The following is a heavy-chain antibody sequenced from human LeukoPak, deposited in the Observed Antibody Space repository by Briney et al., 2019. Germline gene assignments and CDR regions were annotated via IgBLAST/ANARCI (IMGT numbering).Heavy chain of an antibody. V-gene: IGHV3-23*01. D-gene: IGHD4/OR15-4a*01. CDR1: GFTFSFYA. Sequence: GGSLRLSCAASGFTFSFYAMSWVRQAPGKGLEWVSGISNNGGSTYYADSVKGRFTISTDNSKNTLYLQMNSLRAEDTAVYYCAKTAVVITFRFDDWGQGALVTVSS. CDR2: ISNNGGST. J-gene: IGHJ4*02. CDR3: AKTAVVITFRFDD.